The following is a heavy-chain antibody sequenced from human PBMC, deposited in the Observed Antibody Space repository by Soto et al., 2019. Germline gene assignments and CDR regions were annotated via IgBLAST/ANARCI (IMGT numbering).Heavy chain of an antibody. V-gene: IGHV3-9*01. D-gene: IGHD6-19*01. J-gene: IGHJ3*02. CDR3: AKDEVAVAGIAFDI. CDR1: GFTFSSYA. Sequence: PGGSLTLSCAASGFTFSSYAMSWVRQAPGKGLEWVSAISWNSGSIGYADSVKGRFTISRDNAKNSLYLQMNSLRAEDTALYYCAKDEVAVAGIAFDIWGQGTLVTVSS. CDR2: ISWNSGSI.